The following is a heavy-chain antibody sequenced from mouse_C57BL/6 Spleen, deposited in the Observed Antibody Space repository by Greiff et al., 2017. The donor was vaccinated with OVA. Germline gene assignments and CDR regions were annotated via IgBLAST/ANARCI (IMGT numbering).Heavy chain of an antibody. J-gene: IGHJ1*03. CDR3: AIYGSSPWYFDV. CDR2: INPNNGGT. CDR1: GYTFTDYY. V-gene: IGHV1-26*01. D-gene: IGHD1-1*01. Sequence: VQLQQSGPELVKPGASVKISCKASGYTFTDYYMNWVKQSHGKSLEWIGDINPNNGGTSYNQKFKGKATLTVDKSSSTAYMELRSLTSEDSAVYYCAIYGSSPWYFDVWGTGTTVTVSS.